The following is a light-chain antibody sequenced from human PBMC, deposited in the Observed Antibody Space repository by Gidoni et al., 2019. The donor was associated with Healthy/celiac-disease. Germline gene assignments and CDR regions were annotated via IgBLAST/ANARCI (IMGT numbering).Light chain of an antibody. CDR2: DVS. Sequence: QSALTQPASVSGSPGQSITITCTGTSSDVGGYTYVSWYQQHPGKAPKLMIYDVSNRPAGVSNRFSGSKSGNTASLTISGLQAEDEADYYCSSYTSSSTPGFGGGTKLTVL. CDR1: SSDVGGYTY. V-gene: IGLV2-14*01. J-gene: IGLJ3*02. CDR3: SSYTSSSTPG.